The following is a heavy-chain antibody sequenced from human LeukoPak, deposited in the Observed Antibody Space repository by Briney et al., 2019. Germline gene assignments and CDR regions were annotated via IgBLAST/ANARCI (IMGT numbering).Heavy chain of an antibody. J-gene: IGHJ6*03. Sequence: SETLSLTCTVSGYSISSGYYWSWIRQPPGKGLEWIGYIYNSGSTNYNPSLKSRVSISVDTSKSQFSLKLSSVTAADTAVYYCARDKLGQYLIGGNYYQYYYMDVWGKGTTVTVSS. D-gene: IGHD2-2*01. V-gene: IGHV4-59*01. CDR3: ARDKLGQYLIGGNYYQYYYMDV. CDR2: IYNSGST. CDR1: GYSISSGYY.